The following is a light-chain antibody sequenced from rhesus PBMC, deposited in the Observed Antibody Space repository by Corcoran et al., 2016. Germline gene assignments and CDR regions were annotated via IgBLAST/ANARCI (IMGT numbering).Light chain of an antibody. CDR1: QSISSC. CDR2: KAS. J-gene: IGKJ1*01. CDR3: QQYRSSPRT. Sequence: DIQMTQSPSSLPASVGDTVTITCRASQSISSCLAWYQQKPGKAPKLLNYKASTLQSGVPSRFSGIGAGTDFTLTISSLQSEDFATYYCQQYRSSPRTFGQGTKVEIK. V-gene: IGKV1-22*01.